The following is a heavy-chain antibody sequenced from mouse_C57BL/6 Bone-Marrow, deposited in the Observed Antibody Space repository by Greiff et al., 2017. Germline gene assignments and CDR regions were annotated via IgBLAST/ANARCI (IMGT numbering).Heavy chain of an antibody. CDR2: ISDGGSYT. Sequence: EVQRVESGGGLVKPGGSLKLSCAASGFTFSSYAMSWVRQTPEKRLEWVATISDGGSYTYYPDNVKGRFTISRDNAKNNLYLQMSHLKSEDTAMYYCARDSSYDPAYWGQGTLVTVSA. J-gene: IGHJ3*01. V-gene: IGHV5-4*01. CDR3: ARDSSYDPAY. D-gene: IGHD1-1*01. CDR1: GFTFSSYA.